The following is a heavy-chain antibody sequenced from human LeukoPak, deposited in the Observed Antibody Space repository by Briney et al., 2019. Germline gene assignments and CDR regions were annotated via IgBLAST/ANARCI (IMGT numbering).Heavy chain of an antibody. V-gene: IGHV3-7*01. CDR3: ATHCSSVSCSLATFDI. CDR2: IKQDGSEK. Sequence: GGSLRPSCAASGFIFSSYAMSWVRQAPGKGPEWVANIKQDGSEKYYVDSVRGRFTISRDNARTSLYLQMNSLRAEDTAVYYCATHCSSVSCSLATFDIWGQGTMVTVSS. J-gene: IGHJ3*02. CDR1: GFIFSSYA. D-gene: IGHD2-2*01.